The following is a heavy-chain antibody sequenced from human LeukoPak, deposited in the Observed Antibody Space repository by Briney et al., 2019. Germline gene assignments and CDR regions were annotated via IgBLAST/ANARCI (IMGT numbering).Heavy chain of an antibody. Sequence: ASVTVSCTPSGYTFTSYDINWVRQATGQGLEWMGWMNPNSGNTGYAQKFQGRVTMTRNTSISTAYMELSSLRSEDTAVYYCARGLFGELLSLFLDYWGQGTLVTVSS. CDR1: GYTFTSYD. D-gene: IGHD3-10*01. CDR2: MNPNSGNT. J-gene: IGHJ4*02. V-gene: IGHV1-8*01. CDR3: ARGLFGELLSLFLDY.